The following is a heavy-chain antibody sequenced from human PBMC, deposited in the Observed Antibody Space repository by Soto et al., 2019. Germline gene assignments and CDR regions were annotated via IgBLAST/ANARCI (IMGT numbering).Heavy chain of an antibody. CDR3: AKANCGGDCYSNWFDP. D-gene: IGHD2-21*02. Sequence: EVQLVESGGGLVQPGGSLRLSCAASGFTFDDYAMHWVRQAPGKGLEWVSGISWNSGSKGYADSVKGRFTISRDNAKNSLYLQMNSLRTEDTALYYCAKANCGGDCYSNWFDPWGQGTLVTVSS. CDR2: ISWNSGSK. V-gene: IGHV3-9*01. CDR1: GFTFDDYA. J-gene: IGHJ5*02.